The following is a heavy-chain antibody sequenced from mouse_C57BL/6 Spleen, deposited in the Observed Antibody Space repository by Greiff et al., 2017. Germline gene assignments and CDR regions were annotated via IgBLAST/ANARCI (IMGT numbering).Heavy chain of an antibody. Sequence: VQLQQPGAELVKPGASVKLSCKASGYTFTSYWMHWVKQRPGQGLEWIGMIHPTSGSTNYNEKFKSKATLTVDKSSSTAYMQLSSLTSEYSAVYYCANSSVCDGYYYAMDYWGQGTSVTVSS. J-gene: IGHJ4*01. D-gene: IGHD2-3*01. V-gene: IGHV1-64*01. CDR3: ANSSVCDGYYYAMDY. CDR2: IHPTSGST. CDR1: GYTFTSYW.